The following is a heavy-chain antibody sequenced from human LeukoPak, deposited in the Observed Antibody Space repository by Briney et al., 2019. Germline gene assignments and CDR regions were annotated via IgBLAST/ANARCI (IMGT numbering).Heavy chain of an antibody. V-gene: IGHV1-18*01. D-gene: IGHD3-3*01. J-gene: IGHJ4*02. CDR3: ARGRFLDSPLSYYFDY. CDR1: GYTFTSYG. Sequence: ASVKVSCKASGYTFTSYGISWVRQAPGQGLEWMGWISAYNGNTNYAQKLQGRVTMTTDTSTSTAYMELRSLRSDDTAVYYCARGRFLDSPLSYYFDYWGQGTLVTVSS. CDR2: ISAYNGNT.